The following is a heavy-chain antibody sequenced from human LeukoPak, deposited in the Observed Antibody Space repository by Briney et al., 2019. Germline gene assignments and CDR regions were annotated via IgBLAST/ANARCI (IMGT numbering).Heavy chain of an antibody. CDR2: ISSGSSNK. J-gene: IGHJ3*01. CDR3: ARHDRFDGGGHYSAFDV. D-gene: IGHD3-22*01. CDR1: GFTFSDFY. Sequence: GGSLRLSCAASGFTFSDFYMNWIRQAPGKGLEWISFISSGSSNKNYADSVKGRFTISRDNSKNSLFLQMNSLRDEDTAVYYCARHDRFDGGGHYSAFDVGGQGTMITVSA. V-gene: IGHV3-11*06.